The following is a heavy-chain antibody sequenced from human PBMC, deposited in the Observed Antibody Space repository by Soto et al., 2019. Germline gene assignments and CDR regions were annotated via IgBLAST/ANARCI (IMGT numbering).Heavy chain of an antibody. CDR2: ISSSGGSA. V-gene: IGHV3-23*01. Sequence: EVQLLESGGGLVQPGGSLRLSCAASGFTFSSYGMSWVRQAPGKGLEWVSAISSSGGSAYYADSVKGRFTISRDNSENNLYLQMNSLRAEDTAVYYCARGATSPSYWGQGTLVTVSS. J-gene: IGHJ4*02. CDR1: GFTFSSYG. CDR3: ARGATSPSY.